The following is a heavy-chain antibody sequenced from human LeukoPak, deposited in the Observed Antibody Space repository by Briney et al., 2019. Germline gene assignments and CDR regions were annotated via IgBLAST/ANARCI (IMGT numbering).Heavy chain of an antibody. D-gene: IGHD3-3*01. CDR1: GFAFSSYA. V-gene: IGHV3-23*01. J-gene: IGHJ3*02. CDR3: AKLGVVSDAFDI. Sequence: GGSLRLSCAASGFAFSSYAMSWVRQAPGKGLEWVSAISGSGGSTYYADSVKGRFTISRDNSKNTLYLQMNSLRAEDTAVYYCAKLGVVSDAFDIWGQGTMVTVSS. CDR2: ISGSGGST.